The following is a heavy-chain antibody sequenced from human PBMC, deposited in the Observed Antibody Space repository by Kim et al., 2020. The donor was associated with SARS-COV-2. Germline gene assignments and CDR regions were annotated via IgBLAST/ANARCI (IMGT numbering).Heavy chain of an antibody. CDR3: ARSLGLARSYYYCGMDV. V-gene: IGHV4-59*01. Sequence: SETLSLTCTVSGGSISSYYWSWIRQPPGKGLEWIGYIYYSGSTNYNPAPKSRVTISVDTSKNQFSLQLSSVTAADTAVYYCARSLGLARSYYYCGMDVWGQGTTVTVSS. CDR2: IYYSGST. CDR1: GGSISSYY. J-gene: IGHJ6*02. D-gene: IGHD2-21*01.